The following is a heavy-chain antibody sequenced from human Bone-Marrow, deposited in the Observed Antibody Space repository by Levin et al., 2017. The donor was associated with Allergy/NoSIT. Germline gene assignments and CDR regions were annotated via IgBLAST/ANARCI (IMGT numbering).Heavy chain of an antibody. J-gene: IGHJ6*03. CDR2: MYNSGRT. V-gene: IGHV4-59*01. CDR1: GDSINNYF. CDR3: ARCGLRSHSLYYFYYMDV. D-gene: IGHD1-26*01. Sequence: SETLSLTCTVSGDSINNYFWSWIRQPPGKGLEWIGYMYNSGRTKYNPSLKSRVTISVDTSKNQFSLRLSSVTAADTAVYYCARCGLRSHSLYYFYYMDVWGRGTTVTVS.